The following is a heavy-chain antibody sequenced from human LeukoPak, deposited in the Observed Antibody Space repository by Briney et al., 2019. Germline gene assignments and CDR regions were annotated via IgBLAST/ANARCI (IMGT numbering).Heavy chain of an antibody. D-gene: IGHD3-16*01. CDR2: INLNSGGT. CDR3: ARENYDYVWGSRTRAGWDV. CDR1: GYTFTGYY. V-gene: IGHV1-2*04. Sequence: ASVKVSRKASGYTFTGYYLHWLRQAPGPGREWVGGINLNSGGTNYAQKFQGWVTMTRDTSISTAYMEPSRQRSDDTAVYYCARENYDYVWGSRTRAGWDVWGQGTAVTVSS. J-gene: IGHJ6*02.